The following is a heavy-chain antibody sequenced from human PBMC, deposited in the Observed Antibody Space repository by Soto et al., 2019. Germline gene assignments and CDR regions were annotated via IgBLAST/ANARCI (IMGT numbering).Heavy chain of an antibody. V-gene: IGHV4-61*01. CDR2: IYYSGST. J-gene: IGHJ5*02. Sequence: PSETLSLTCTVSGGSVSSGSYYWSWIRQPPGKGLEWIGYIYYSGSTNYNPSLKSRVTISVDTSKNQFSLKLSSVTAADTAVYYCARAYYYDSSGYYYFVGNGNRFDPWGQGTLVTVSS. CDR3: ARAYYYDSSGYYYFVGNGNRFDP. CDR1: GGSVSSGSYY. D-gene: IGHD3-22*01.